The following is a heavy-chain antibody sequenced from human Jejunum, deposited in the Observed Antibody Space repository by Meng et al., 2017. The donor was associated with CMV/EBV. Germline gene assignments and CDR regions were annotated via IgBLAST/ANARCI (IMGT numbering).Heavy chain of an antibody. CDR3: ALGPNMFYFDS. V-gene: IGHV4-61*01. Sequence: TGSGGSRQRSYSYRGWNRRPPGKEKEGMGYIAYRWSTNYNPPLKRRVTISFDTSKTQVSLRLNSVTAADTAGYYCALGPNMFYFDSWAQGTLVTVSS. CDR2: IAYRWST. CDR1: GGSRQRSYSY. J-gene: IGHJ4*02. D-gene: IGHD3-16*01.